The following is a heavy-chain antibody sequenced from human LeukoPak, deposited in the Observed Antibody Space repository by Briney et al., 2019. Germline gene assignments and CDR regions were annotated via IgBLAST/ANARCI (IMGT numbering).Heavy chain of an antibody. CDR2: IKQDGSEK. CDR3: ARALAYYYDISGYLAYFDY. D-gene: IGHD3-22*01. CDR1: GFTFSSYW. Sequence: PGGSLRLSCAASGFTFSSYWMSWVRQALGKGLEWVANIKQDGSEKYYVDSVKGRFTISRDNAKNSLYLQMNSMRAEDTAVYYCARALAYYYDISGYLAYFDYWGQGTLVTVSS. J-gene: IGHJ4*02. V-gene: IGHV3-7*01.